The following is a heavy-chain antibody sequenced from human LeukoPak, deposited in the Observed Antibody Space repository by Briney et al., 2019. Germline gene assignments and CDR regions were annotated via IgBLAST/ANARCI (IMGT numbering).Heavy chain of an antibody. J-gene: IGHJ6*03. CDR1: GGSISSSSYY. V-gene: IGHV4-39*07. D-gene: IGHD3-10*01. Sequence: SETLSLTCTVSGGSISSSSYYWGWIRQPPGKGLEWIVSIYYSGSTYYNPSLKSRVTISVDTSKNQFSLKLSSVTAADTAVYYCARVAGYYGSGSPYMDVWGKGTTVTVSS. CDR3: ARVAGYYGSGSPYMDV. CDR2: IYYSGST.